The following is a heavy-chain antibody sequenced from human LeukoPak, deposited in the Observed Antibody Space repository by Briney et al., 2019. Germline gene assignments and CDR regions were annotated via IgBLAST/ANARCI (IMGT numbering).Heavy chain of an antibody. Sequence: SETLSLTCAVYGGSFSGYYWSWIRQPPGKGLEWIGEINHSGSTNYNPSLKSRVTISVDTSKNQFSLKLSSVTAADTAVYYCASRAGDSTYYFDYGGQGTLVTVSS. CDR3: ASRAGDSTYYFDY. D-gene: IGHD2-2*01. J-gene: IGHJ4*02. V-gene: IGHV4-34*01. CDR2: INHSGST. CDR1: GGSFSGYY.